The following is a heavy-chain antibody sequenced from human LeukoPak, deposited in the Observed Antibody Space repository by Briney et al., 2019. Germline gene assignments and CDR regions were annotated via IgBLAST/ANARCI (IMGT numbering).Heavy chain of an antibody. CDR1: GFTFSNHW. J-gene: IGHJ4*02. CDR2: LSGSGFIT. CDR3: ARSRLVTDYFFDY. Sequence: GGSLRLSCAASGFTFSNHWMNWVRQAPGKGLEWVSALSGSGFITHYADSVQGRFTISRDNSRNTVYLQMNSLRAEDTAVYFCARSRLVTDYFFDYWGQGTQVTVSS. V-gene: IGHV3-23*01. D-gene: IGHD3-9*01.